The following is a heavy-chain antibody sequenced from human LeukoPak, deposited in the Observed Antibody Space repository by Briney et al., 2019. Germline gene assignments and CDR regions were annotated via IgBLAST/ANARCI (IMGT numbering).Heavy chain of an antibody. J-gene: IGHJ3*02. CDR3: ATNSEYYDFWSGWGFDI. D-gene: IGHD3-3*01. Sequence: GASVKVSCKASGYTFTSYDINWVRQATGQGLEWMGWMNPNSGNTGYAQKFQGRVTITRNTSISTAYMELSSLRSEDTAVYYCATNSEYYDFWSGWGFDIWGQGTMVTVSS. CDR2: MNPNSGNT. V-gene: IGHV1-8*03. CDR1: GYTFTSYD.